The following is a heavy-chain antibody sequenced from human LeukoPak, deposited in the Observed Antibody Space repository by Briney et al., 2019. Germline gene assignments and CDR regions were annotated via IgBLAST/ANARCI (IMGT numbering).Heavy chain of an antibody. CDR2: ISSSSSTI. D-gene: IGHD3-22*01. Sequence: GGSLRLSCAASGSTFSTYSMNWVRQAPGKGLEGVSYISSSSSTIYYADSVKGRFTISRDNAKNSLYLQMNSLRAEDTAVYYCARGSTYYDSSGQVPFDYWGQGTLVTVSS. V-gene: IGHV3-48*01. CDR3: ARGSTYYDSSGQVPFDY. J-gene: IGHJ4*02. CDR1: GSTFSTYS.